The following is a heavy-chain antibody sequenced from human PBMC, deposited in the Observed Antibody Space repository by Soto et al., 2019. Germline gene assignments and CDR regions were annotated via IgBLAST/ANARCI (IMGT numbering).Heavy chain of an antibody. Sequence: QVQLQESGPGLVKPSQTLSLTCTVSGGSISSGDYYWSWIRQPPGKGLEWIGYISYSGNTYYNPSLESRVTISVDTSKNQFSMRLSSVTAADTAVNYCARASTVTTGAKFDYWGQGTLVTVSS. J-gene: IGHJ4*02. CDR1: GGSISSGDYY. CDR2: ISYSGNT. D-gene: IGHD4-17*01. V-gene: IGHV4-30-4*01. CDR3: ARASTVTTGAKFDY.